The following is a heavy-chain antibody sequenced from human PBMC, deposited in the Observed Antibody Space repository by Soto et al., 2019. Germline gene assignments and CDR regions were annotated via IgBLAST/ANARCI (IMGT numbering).Heavy chain of an antibody. CDR3: ARTPLRYFDWLSSYYFDY. CDR1: GFSLSNARMG. V-gene: IGHV2-26*01. D-gene: IGHD3-9*01. J-gene: IGHJ4*02. Sequence: QVTLKESGPVLVKPTETLTLTCTVSGFSLSNARMGVSWIRQPPGKALEWLAHIFSNDEKSYSTSLKSRLPISKDTSKSQVVLTMTNMDPVDTATYYCARTPLRYFDWLSSYYFDYWGQGTLVTVSS. CDR2: IFSNDEK.